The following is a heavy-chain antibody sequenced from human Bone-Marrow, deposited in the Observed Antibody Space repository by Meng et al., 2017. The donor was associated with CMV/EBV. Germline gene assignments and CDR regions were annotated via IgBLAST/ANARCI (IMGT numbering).Heavy chain of an antibody. Sequence: GGSLRLSCAASGFTFSTSWMSWVRQAPGKGLEWVANIREDGSSKYYADPEKGRFTISRDNAKNSLYLQMNSLRAEDTAMYFCARAGLGYCSVTSCYNDYWGQGTLVTVSS. CDR2: IREDGSSK. V-gene: IGHV3-7*01. CDR3: ARAGLGYCSVTSCYNDY. J-gene: IGHJ4*02. CDR1: GFTFSTSW. D-gene: IGHD2-2*02.